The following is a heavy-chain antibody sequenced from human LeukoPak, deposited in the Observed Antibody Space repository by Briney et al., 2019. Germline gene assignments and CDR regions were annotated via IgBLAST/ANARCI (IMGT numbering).Heavy chain of an antibody. D-gene: IGHD2-21*02. J-gene: IGHJ5*02. Sequence: PSETLSLTCTVSGGSVSSGSYYWSWIRQPPGKGLEWIGSIYYSGSTYYNPSLKSRVTISVDTSKNQFSLKLSSVTAADTAVYYCARLHIVVVTAPRYNWFDPWGQGTLVTVSS. V-gene: IGHV4-39*01. CDR2: IYYSGST. CDR1: GGSVSSGSYY. CDR3: ARLHIVVVTAPRYNWFDP.